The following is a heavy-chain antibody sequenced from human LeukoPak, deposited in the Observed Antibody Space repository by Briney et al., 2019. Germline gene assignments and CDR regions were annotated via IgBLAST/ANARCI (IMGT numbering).Heavy chain of an antibody. CDR1: GFTLGSYT. Sequence: GGSLRLSCAASGFTLGSYTMNWVRQAPGKGLEWVSYISSSSSTIQYADSVKGRFTISRDNAENSLYLQMNSLGVEDTAVYYCARGGGMRSWYDFDYWGQGTLVTVSS. V-gene: IGHV3-48*01. CDR3: ARGGGMRSWYDFDY. J-gene: IGHJ4*02. D-gene: IGHD6-13*01. CDR2: ISSSSSTI.